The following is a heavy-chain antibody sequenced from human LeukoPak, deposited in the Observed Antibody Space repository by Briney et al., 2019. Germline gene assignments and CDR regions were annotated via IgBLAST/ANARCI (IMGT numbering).Heavy chain of an antibody. CDR2: IYYSGST. J-gene: IGHJ3*02. CDR1: GGSMRSYY. Sequence: SETLSLTCTVSGGSMRSYYWGWIRQPPGRGLEWIGSIYYSGSTNYNPSFKSRVTMSMDTSNNRFSLRLTSVTAADTAVYHCARQPSGTPTFDIWGQGTMVSVSS. V-gene: IGHV4-59*08. CDR3: ARQPSGTPTFDI. D-gene: IGHD1-14*01.